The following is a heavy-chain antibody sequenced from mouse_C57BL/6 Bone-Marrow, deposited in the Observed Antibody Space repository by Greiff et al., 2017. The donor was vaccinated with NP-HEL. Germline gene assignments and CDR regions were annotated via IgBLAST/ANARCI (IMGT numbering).Heavy chain of an antibody. V-gene: IGHV14-4*01. CDR1: GFNLTDDY. CDR2: IDPENGDT. CDR3: TFYSWCAY. Sequence: VQLQQSGAELVRPGASVKLSCTASGFNLTDDYMHWVKQRPEQGLEWIGWIDPENGDTEYASKFQGKATITADTSSNTAYLQLTSLTSDDTDVYYCTFYSWCAYGGQGTLVTVSA. D-gene: IGHD2-1*01. J-gene: IGHJ3*01.